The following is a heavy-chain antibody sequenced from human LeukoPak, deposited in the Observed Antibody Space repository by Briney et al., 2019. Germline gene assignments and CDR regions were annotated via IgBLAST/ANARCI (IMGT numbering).Heavy chain of an antibody. J-gene: IGHJ5*02. V-gene: IGHV1-69-2*01. CDR1: GYTFTDYY. CDR3: ATSFPYYYDSSGHYTRYNWFDP. Sequence: ASAKISCKVSGYTFTDYYMHWVQQAPGKGLEWMGLVDPEDGETIYAEKFQGRVTITADTSTDTAYMELSSLRSEDTAVYYCATSFPYYYDSSGHYTRYNWFDPWGQGTLVTVSS. D-gene: IGHD3-22*01. CDR2: VDPEDGET.